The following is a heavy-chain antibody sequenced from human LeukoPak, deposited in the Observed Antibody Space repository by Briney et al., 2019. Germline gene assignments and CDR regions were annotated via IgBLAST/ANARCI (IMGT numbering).Heavy chain of an antibody. CDR1: GFTFSSYR. CDR3: ARDGSSDSSGWYRYYYYYGMDV. Sequence: GGSLRLSCAASGFTFSSYRMSWVRQAPGKGLEWVSYISSSSSTIYYADSVKGRFTISRDNAKNSLYLQMNSLRAEDTAVYYCARDGSSDSSGWYRYYYYYGMDVWGQGTTVTVSS. J-gene: IGHJ6*02. CDR2: ISSSSSTI. V-gene: IGHV3-48*01. D-gene: IGHD6-19*01.